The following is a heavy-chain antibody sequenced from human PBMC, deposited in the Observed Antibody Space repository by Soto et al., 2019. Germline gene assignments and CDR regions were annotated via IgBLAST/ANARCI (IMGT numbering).Heavy chain of an antibody. V-gene: IGHV1-18*01. CDR3: ARALIGVLQNYYDSSGYSFDY. CDR1: GYTFTSYG. D-gene: IGHD3-22*01. J-gene: IGHJ4*02. Sequence: GASVKVSCKASGYTFTSYGISWVRQAPGQGLEWMGWISAYNGNTNYAQKLQGRVTMTTDTSTSTAYMELRSLRSDDTAVYYCARALIGVLQNYYDSSGYSFDYWGQGTLVTVSS. CDR2: ISAYNGNT.